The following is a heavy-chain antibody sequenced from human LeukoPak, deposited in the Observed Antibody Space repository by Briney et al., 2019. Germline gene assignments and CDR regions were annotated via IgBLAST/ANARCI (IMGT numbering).Heavy chain of an antibody. V-gene: IGHV4-39*01. CDR1: GGSISSSSYY. D-gene: IGHD6-6*01. CDR3: ARLYSSSSAYLYYFDY. Sequence: SETLSLTCAVSGGSISSSSYYWGWIRRPPGKGLEWIGSIYYSGSTYYNPSLKSRVTISVDTSKNQFSLKLSSVTAADTAVYYCARLYSSSSAYLYYFDYWGQGTLVTVSS. J-gene: IGHJ4*02. CDR2: IYYSGST.